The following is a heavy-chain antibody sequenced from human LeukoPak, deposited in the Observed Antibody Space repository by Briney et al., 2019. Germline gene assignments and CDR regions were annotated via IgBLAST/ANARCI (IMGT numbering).Heavy chain of an antibody. V-gene: IGHV3-15*01. D-gene: IGHD6-19*01. Sequence: GGSLRPSCGVSAFIFKNAWMNWVRHTPGKVLEWVGRIKNKAEGGTPDYAPPLKGRFTISRDDSKDTLYLQMNSLKTEDTAVYYCTGRFIAESGFDYWGQGTLVTVSS. CDR1: AFIFKNAW. CDR2: IKNKAEGGTP. J-gene: IGHJ4*02. CDR3: TGRFIAESGFDY.